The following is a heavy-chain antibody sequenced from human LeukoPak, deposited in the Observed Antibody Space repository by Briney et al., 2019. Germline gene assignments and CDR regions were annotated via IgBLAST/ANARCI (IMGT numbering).Heavy chain of an antibody. Sequence: GGSLRLSCATSGFTFTAYGLHWVRQAPGMGLEWVAVVWVDGNNKFYADSVKGRFTISRDNSRSTLYLHMNSLRDDDTAVYYCAKAARLGPSHFDYWGRGTLVTVSS. J-gene: IGHJ4*02. CDR3: AKAARLGPSHFDY. CDR2: VWVDGNNK. V-gene: IGHV3-33*03. CDR1: GFTFTAYG. D-gene: IGHD6-25*01.